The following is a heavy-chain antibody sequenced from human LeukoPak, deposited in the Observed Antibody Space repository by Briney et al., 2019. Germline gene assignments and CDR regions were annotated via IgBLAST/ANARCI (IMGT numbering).Heavy chain of an antibody. Sequence: SETLSLTCTVSGGSISSYYWSWIRQPPGKGLEWIGYIYSSGSTNYNPSLKSRITISVDTSKNQFSLKLSSVTAADTAVYYCARGGLGELSLFMFDYWGQGTLVTVSS. CDR1: GGSISSYY. CDR3: ARGGLGELSLFMFDY. V-gene: IGHV4-59*01. CDR2: IYSSGST. J-gene: IGHJ4*02. D-gene: IGHD3-16*02.